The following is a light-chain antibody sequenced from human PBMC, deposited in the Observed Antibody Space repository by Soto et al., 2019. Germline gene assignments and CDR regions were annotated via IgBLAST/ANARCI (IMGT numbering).Light chain of an antibody. CDR3: QKYGGSPIT. V-gene: IGKV3-20*01. CDR2: GAS. J-gene: IGKJ5*01. CDR1: QSVTTR. Sequence: PGGRSTLSCMASQSVTTRLAWYQQKPGQPPRLLISGASVRDSGVPVRISGSGSGTDFTLTISRLEPEDFALYFCQKYGGSPITFGLGTRLEIK.